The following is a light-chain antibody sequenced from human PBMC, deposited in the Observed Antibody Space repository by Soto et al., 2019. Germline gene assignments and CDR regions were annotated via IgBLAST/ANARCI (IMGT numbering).Light chain of an antibody. V-gene: IGLV1-47*01. J-gene: IGLJ2*01. CDR1: RSNIGDNS. Sequence: QSVLTQPPSASGTPGQRVTISCSGSRSNIGDNSVYWYQQLQGTAPNLLIYWNNPRPSGVPDRFSGSKSGTSASLAISGLRSEDEADYHCAAWDDSLRGVVFGGGTKLTVL. CDR3: AAWDDSLRGVV. CDR2: WNN.